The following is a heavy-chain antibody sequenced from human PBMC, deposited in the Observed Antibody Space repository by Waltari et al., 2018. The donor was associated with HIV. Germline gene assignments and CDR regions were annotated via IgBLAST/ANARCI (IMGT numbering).Heavy chain of an antibody. CDR2: NNPKSGGT. J-gene: IGHJ3*02. CDR1: GYTFTGYY. V-gene: IGHV1-2*02. Sequence: QVQLVQSGAEVKKPGASVKVSCKASGYTFTGYYMHWVRQAPGQGLEWMGWNNPKSGGTNYAQKFQGRGNMTRDTAISTAYMELSRLRSDDTAVYYCARTYYYDSSGTASAFDIWGQGTMVTVSS. CDR3: ARTYYYDSSGTASAFDI. D-gene: IGHD3-22*01.